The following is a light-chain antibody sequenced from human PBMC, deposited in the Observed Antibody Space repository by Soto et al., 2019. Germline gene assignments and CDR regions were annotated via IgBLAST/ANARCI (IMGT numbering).Light chain of an antibody. CDR2: EVS. Sequence: QSALTQPAPVSRTPGQSLTISCSGSNSDVGIYDFVSWYQHHPGRAPKLIVSEVSHRPSGVSNRSSGSKSGNTASLTISGLQSEDEADYYCISYTSDDVRDVLGTGTKGNVL. CDR1: NSDVGIYDF. CDR3: ISYTSDDVRDV. J-gene: IGLJ1*01. V-gene: IGLV2-14*01.